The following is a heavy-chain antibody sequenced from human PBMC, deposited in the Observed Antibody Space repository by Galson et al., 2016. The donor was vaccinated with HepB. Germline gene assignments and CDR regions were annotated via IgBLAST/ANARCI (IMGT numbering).Heavy chain of an antibody. J-gene: IGHJ4*02. Sequence: SLRLSCAASGFIFSDFALHWVRQAPGIGLEWVAVISYDGDKKFYSDSVKGRFSISRASSNNTVHLEMNSLRPEDTAVYFCARDPTVWGSNWYYFDYWGLGTLVTVSS. CDR3: ARDPTVWGSNWYYFDY. V-gene: IGHV3-30-3*01. D-gene: IGHD3-16*01. CDR2: ISYDGDKK. CDR1: GFIFSDFA.